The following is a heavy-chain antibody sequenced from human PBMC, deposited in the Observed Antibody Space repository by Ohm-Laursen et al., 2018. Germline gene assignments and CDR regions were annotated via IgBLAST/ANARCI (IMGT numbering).Heavy chain of an antibody. J-gene: IGHJ4*02. CDR1: GFIVSSTY. D-gene: IGHD6-19*01. V-gene: IGHV3-53*01. Sequence: SLRLSCAASGFIVSSTYMDWVRQAPGKGLEYVAVIYTGGSTDYADSVKGRFTISRDNSKNTLYLQMNSLRAEDTAVYYCAKRGSQWLETEGSNPRPYYFDYWGQGTLVTVSS. CDR2: IYTGGST. CDR3: AKRGSQWLETEGSNPRPYYFDY.